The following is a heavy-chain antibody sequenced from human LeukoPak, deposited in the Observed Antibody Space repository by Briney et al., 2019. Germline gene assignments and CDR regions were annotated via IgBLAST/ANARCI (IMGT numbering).Heavy chain of an antibody. J-gene: IGHJ4*02. V-gene: IGHV3-53*01. CDR2: VYGGGNT. Sequence: GGSLRLSCAACGFTVANDRMSWVRQAPGKGLEWVSTVYGGGNTAYADSVKGRFTISRDTSKNTLLLQMNSLRAEDTALYFCVRERFGAIVENWGQGALVIVSS. CDR1: GFTVANDR. CDR3: VRERFGAIVEN. D-gene: IGHD5-24*01.